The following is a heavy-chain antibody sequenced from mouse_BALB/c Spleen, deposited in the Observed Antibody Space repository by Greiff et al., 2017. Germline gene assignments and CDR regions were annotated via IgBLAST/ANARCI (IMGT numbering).Heavy chain of an antibody. V-gene: IGHV14-3*02. Sequence: EVQLQESGAELVKPGASVKLSCTASGFNIKDTYMHWVKQRPEQGLEWIGRIDPANGNTKYDPKFQGKATITADTSSNTAYLQLSSLTSEDTAVYYCATPIDYWGQGTSVTVSS. CDR1: GFNIKDTY. CDR3: ATPIDY. CDR2: IDPANGNT. J-gene: IGHJ4*01.